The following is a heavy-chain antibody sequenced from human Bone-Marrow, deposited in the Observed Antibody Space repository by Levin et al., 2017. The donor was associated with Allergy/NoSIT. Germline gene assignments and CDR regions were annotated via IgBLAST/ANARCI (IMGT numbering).Heavy chain of an antibody. CDR3: ARVPLSYSYGSAFDI. CDR1: GFTFDDYA. V-gene: IGHV3-20*04. J-gene: IGHJ3*02. D-gene: IGHD5-18*01. Sequence: RTGGSLRLSCAGAGFTFDDYAMSWVRQVPGKGLEWVSGINWNGGKTGYADSVKGRFTISRDNAKNSLDLQMNSLSAEDTALYYCARVPLSYSYGSAFDIWGQGTMVIVSS. CDR2: INWNGGKT.